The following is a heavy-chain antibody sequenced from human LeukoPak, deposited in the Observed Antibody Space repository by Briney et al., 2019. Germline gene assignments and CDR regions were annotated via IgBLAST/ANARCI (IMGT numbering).Heavy chain of an antibody. J-gene: IGHJ4*02. D-gene: IGHD2-2*01. Sequence: GGSLRLSCAASGFTFSSYSMNWVRQAPGKGLEWVSSISSSSSYIYYADSVKGRFTISRDNAKNSPYLQMNSLRAEDTAVYYCARGPSSQFRTDYWGQGTLVTVSS. CDR3: ARGPSSQFRTDY. CDR1: GFTFSSYS. CDR2: ISSSSSYI. V-gene: IGHV3-21*01.